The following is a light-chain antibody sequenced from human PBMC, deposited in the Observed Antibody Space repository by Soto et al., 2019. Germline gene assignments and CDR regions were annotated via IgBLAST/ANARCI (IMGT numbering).Light chain of an antibody. J-gene: IGKJ1*01. V-gene: IGKV3-15*01. CDR3: QQYNNWPPWT. CDR1: QSVSSN. Sequence: EIVMTQSPAPLSVSPGARATLSCRASQSVSSNLAWYQQKPGQAPSLLIYGASTRATGIPARFSGSGSGTEVTLTISSLQSEDFAVYYCQQYNNWPPWTFGRGTEVEIK. CDR2: GAS.